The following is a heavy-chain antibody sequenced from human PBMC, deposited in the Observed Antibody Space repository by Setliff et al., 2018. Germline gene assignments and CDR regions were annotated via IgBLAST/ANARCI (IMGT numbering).Heavy chain of an antibody. J-gene: IGHJ5*02. CDR3: ARGYRGYYNFWSGSQGANWFDP. CDR1: GYTFTSYG. CDR2: IIPIFGTA. Sequence: AASVKVSCKASGYTFTSYGISWVRQAPGQGLEWMGRIIPIFGTANYAQKFQGRVTITADKSTSTAYMELSSLRSEDTAVYYCARGYRGYYNFWSGSQGANWFDPWGQGTLVTVSS. V-gene: IGHV1-69*06. D-gene: IGHD3-3*01.